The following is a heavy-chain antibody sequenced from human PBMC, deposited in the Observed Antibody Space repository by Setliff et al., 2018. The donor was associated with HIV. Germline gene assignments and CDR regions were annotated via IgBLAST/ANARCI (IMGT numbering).Heavy chain of an antibody. CDR1: GYTFLNYD. D-gene: IGHD3-10*01. CDR3: ARGWGLWFGQLSILPLDP. J-gene: IGHJ5*02. V-gene: IGHV1-8*01. Sequence: ASVKVSCKASGYTFLNYDINWLRQAPGQGLEWMGRLTPHSGDTISADRFQGRLVMTTNTSTTTAFMELSSLRSDYTALYFCARGWGLWFGQLSILPLDPWGQGTLVTVSS. CDR2: LTPHSGDT.